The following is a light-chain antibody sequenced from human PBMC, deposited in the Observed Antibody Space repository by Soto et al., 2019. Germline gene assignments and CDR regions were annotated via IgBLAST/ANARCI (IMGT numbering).Light chain of an antibody. CDR2: DAS. J-gene: IGKJ1*01. CDR3: QEYNGFYRT. Sequence: DLQMTQSPSTLSATAGDRFTITCRASQYISSWLAGYQQKPGKAPNLLIYDASSLESGVPSRFSGSRSGTDFTLTISSLQPEDFATYYCQEYNGFYRTFGQGTKVDIK. V-gene: IGKV1-5*01. CDR1: QYISSW.